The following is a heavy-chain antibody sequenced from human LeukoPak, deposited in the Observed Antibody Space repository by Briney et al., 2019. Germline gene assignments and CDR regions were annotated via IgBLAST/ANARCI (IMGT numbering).Heavy chain of an antibody. CDR1: GFTFSSYE. J-gene: IGHJ3*02. CDR2: ISSSGSTI. V-gene: IGHV3-48*03. CDR3: ARTYIVVVTANAFDI. D-gene: IGHD2-21*02. Sequence: GGSLRLSCAASGFTFSSYEMNWVRQAPGKGLEWVSYISSSGSTIYYADSVKGRFAISRDNAKNSLYLQMNSLRAEDTAVYYCARTYIVVVTANAFDIWGQGTMVTVSS.